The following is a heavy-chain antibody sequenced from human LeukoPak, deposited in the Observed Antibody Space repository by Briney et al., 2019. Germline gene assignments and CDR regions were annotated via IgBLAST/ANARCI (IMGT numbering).Heavy chain of an antibody. CDR2: INHTVTA. V-gene: IGHV4-34*01. D-gene: IGHD3-3*01. CDR3: ARDVRFRVVINYYYYYMDV. J-gene: IGHJ6*03. Sequence: SETLSLTCAVSGGSFSGYYWSWIRQPPGKGLEWIGEINHTVTANYNTSLKRRVTISVATSKNQSSLKLSSVTAADPAVYYCARDVRFRVVINYYYYYMDVWGKGTTVTVSS. CDR1: GGSFSGYY.